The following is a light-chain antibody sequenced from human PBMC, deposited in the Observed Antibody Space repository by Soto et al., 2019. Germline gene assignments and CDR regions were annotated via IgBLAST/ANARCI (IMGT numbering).Light chain of an antibody. V-gene: IGLV2-8*01. CDR1: SSDLGTYNW. CDR3: SLSAGGDNVI. CDR2: DVS. Sequence: QSALTQPPSACGSTRQSVAISCTGTSSDLGTYNWVSWYLQHPGKAPQLLIYDVSTRTSGVSNRFSGSKSGNTASLTISGLQAEDEADYFCSLSAGGDNVIFGGGTKLTVL. J-gene: IGLJ2*01.